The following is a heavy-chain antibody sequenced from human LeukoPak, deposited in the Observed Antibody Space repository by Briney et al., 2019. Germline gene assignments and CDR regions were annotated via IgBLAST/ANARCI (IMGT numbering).Heavy chain of an antibody. D-gene: IGHD6-6*01. CDR1: GASISSGYYY. CDR3: ARGTWSSSIDY. CDR2: IYYGGT. J-gene: IGHJ4*02. V-gene: IGHV4-30-4*01. Sequence: PSETLSLTCTVSGASISSGYYYWSWIRQPPGKGLEYIGYIYYGGTYYNPSLKSRVTISVDTSKNQFSLKLSSVTAADTAVYYCARGTWSSSIDYWGQGTLVAVSS.